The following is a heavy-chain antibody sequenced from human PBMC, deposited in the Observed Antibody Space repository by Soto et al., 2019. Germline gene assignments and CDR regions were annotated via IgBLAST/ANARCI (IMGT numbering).Heavy chain of an antibody. CDR3: AKDGYCSSTSCYTGEAFYYYYGMDV. V-gene: IGHV3-30-3*01. Sequence: PGGSLRLSCAASGFTFSSYAMHWVRQAPGKGLEWVAVISYDGSNKYYADSVKGRFTISRDNSKNTLYLQMNSLRAEDTAVYYCAKDGYCSSTSCYTGEAFYYYYGMDVWGQGTTVTVSS. J-gene: IGHJ6*02. D-gene: IGHD2-2*02. CDR2: ISYDGSNK. CDR1: GFTFSSYA.